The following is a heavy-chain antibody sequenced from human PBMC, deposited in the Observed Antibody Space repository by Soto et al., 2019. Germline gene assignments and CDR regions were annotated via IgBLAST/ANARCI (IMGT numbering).Heavy chain of an antibody. V-gene: IGHV3-23*01. Sequence: PGGSLRLSCAASGFTFSSYAMSWVRQAPGKGLEWVSAISGSGGSTYYADSVKGRFTISRDNSKNTLYLQMNSLRAEDTAVYYCAKDRVVAAAGKTVAPEKFDYWGQGTLVTVSS. CDR3: AKDRVVAAAGKTVAPEKFDY. D-gene: IGHD6-13*01. CDR1: GFTFSSYA. J-gene: IGHJ4*02. CDR2: ISGSGGST.